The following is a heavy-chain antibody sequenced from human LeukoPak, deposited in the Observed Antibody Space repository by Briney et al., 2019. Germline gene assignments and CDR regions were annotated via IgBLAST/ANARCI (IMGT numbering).Heavy chain of an antibody. Sequence: SETLSLTCAVSGYSISSGYYWGWIRQPPGKGLGWIGSVYHSGTTYYNPSLKSRVTISIDTSKNQFSLNLSSVTAADTAVYYCARLPYYYGSGSWFDPWGQGTLVTVSS. J-gene: IGHJ5*02. CDR3: ARLPYYYGSGSWFDP. CDR2: VYHSGTT. D-gene: IGHD3-10*01. V-gene: IGHV4-38-2*01. CDR1: GYSISSGYY.